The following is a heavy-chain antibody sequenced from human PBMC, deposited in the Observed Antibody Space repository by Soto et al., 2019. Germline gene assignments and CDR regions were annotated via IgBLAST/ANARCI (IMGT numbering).Heavy chain of an antibody. Sequence: GGSLRLSCAASGFTFSDYYMSWIRQAPGKGLEWVSYISSSGSTIYYADSVKGRFTISRDNAKNSLYLQMNSLRAEDTAVYYCARDKSEGDIVATIYSYYFDYWGQEPWSPSPQ. CDR3: ARDKSEGDIVATIYSYYFDY. CDR2: ISSSGSTI. J-gene: IGHJ4*01. V-gene: IGHV3-11*01. D-gene: IGHD5-12*01. CDR1: GFTFSDYY.